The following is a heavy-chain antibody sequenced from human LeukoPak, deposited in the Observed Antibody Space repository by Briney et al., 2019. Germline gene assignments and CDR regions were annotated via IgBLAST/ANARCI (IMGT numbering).Heavy chain of an antibody. Sequence: TGGSLRLSCAASGFTFSSYAMHWVRQAPGKGLEYVSAISNDGGSTYYANSVKGRFTISRDNSKNTLYLQMNSLRAEDTAVYYCAKVGDYGDYAFDYWGQGTLVTVSS. CDR1: GFTFSSYA. D-gene: IGHD4-17*01. CDR2: ISNDGGST. V-gene: IGHV3-64*01. CDR3: AKVGDYGDYAFDY. J-gene: IGHJ4*02.